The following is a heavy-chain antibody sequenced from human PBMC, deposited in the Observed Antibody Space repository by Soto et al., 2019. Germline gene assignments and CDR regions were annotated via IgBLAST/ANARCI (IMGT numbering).Heavy chain of an antibody. CDR2: IIPIFGTA. CDR1: GGTFSSYA. D-gene: IGHD1-26*01. Sequence: QVQLVQSGAEVKKPGSSVKVSCKASGGTFSSYAISWVRQAPGQGLEWMGGIIPIFGTANYAQKFQGRVTITADKSTSTAYMELSSLRSEDTAVYYCASLLPPRRVGAGDYFDYWGQGTLVTVSS. J-gene: IGHJ4*02. V-gene: IGHV1-69*06. CDR3: ASLLPPRRVGAGDYFDY.